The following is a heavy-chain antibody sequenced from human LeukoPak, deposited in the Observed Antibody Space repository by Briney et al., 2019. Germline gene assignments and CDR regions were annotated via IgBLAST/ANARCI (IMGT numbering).Heavy chain of an antibody. Sequence: PGGSLRLSCAASGFTFSSYPMHWVRQSPGKGLEYVSAIGSDGGRTYYADSVKGRFTISRDNSKNTLYLQMDSLRPEDMAVYYCMSRDSSGYWGHGTLVTVSS. CDR1: GFTFSSYP. CDR2: IGSDGGRT. CDR3: MSRDSSGY. D-gene: IGHD3-22*01. V-gene: IGHV3-64*02. J-gene: IGHJ4*01.